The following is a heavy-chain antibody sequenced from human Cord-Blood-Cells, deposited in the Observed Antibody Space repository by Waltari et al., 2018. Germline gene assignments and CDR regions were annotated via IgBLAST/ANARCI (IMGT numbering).Heavy chain of an antibody. CDR3: ARGMGPGRVWGTRDAFDI. CDR2: INHSGST. Sequence: QVQLQQWGAGLLKPSETLSLTCAVYGGSFSGYYWSWIRQPPGKGLEWIGEINHSGSTNSNPSHKGRVTISVDTSKNQFSLKLSSVTAADTAVYYCARGMGPGRVWGTRDAFDIWGQGTMVTVSS. J-gene: IGHJ3*02. D-gene: IGHD1-1*01. CDR1: GGSFSGYY. V-gene: IGHV4-34*01.